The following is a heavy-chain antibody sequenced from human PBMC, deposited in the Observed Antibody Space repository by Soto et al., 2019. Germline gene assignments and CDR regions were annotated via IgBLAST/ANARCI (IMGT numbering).Heavy chain of an antibody. CDR2: ISGSGGST. V-gene: IGHV3-23*01. CDR1: GFTFSSYA. D-gene: IGHD2-21*01. CDR3: ARDYVTPYSYYYYYGMDV. J-gene: IGHJ6*02. Sequence: GGSLRLSCAASGFTFSSYAMSWVRQAPGKGLEWVAAISGSGGSTYYADSVKGRFTISRDNSKNTLYLQMNSLRAEDTAVYYCARDYVTPYSYYYYYGMDVWGQGTTVTVSS.